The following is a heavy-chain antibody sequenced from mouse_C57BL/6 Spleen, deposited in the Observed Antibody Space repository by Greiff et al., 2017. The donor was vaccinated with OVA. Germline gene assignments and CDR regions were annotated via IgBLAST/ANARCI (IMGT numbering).Heavy chain of an antibody. V-gene: IGHV2-2*01. CDR1: GFSLTSYG. J-gene: IGHJ1*03. CDR2: IWSGGST. Sequence: VQPSQSLSITCTVSGFSLTSYGVHWVRQSPGKGLEWLGVIWSGGSTDYNAAFISRLSISKDNSKSQVFFKMNSLQADDTAIYYCASLYYDYENWYFDVWGTGTTVTVSS. CDR3: ASLYYDYENWYFDV. D-gene: IGHD2-4*01.